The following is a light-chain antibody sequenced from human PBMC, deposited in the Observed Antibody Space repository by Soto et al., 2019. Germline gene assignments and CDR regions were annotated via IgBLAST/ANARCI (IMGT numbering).Light chain of an antibody. CDR1: QSITSY. V-gene: IGKV1-39*01. CDR3: QQTYGTPQT. Sequence: DIPMTQSPSSLSASVGDRVTITCRTSQSITSYLNWYQQKPGKAPELLIHGASSLQSGVPARFSGSGSGTDFTLTISSLQREDFATYYCQQTYGTPQTFGQGTKVEIK. J-gene: IGKJ1*01. CDR2: GAS.